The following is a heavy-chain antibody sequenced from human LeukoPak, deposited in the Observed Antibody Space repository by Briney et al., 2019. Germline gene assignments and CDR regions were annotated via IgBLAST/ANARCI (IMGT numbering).Heavy chain of an antibody. CDR2: ISGDGGST. Sequence: SGGSLRLSCAASGFTFDDYAMHWVRQAPGKGLEWVSLISGDGGSTYYADSVKGRFTISRDNSKNSLYLQMNSLRTEGTALYYCAKDLYGQQLGPDYWGQGTLVTVSS. CDR3: AKDLYGQQLGPDY. CDR1: GFTFDDYA. D-gene: IGHD6-13*01. J-gene: IGHJ4*02. V-gene: IGHV3-43*02.